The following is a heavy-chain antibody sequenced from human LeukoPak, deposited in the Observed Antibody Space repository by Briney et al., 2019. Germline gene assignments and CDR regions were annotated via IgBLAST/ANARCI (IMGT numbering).Heavy chain of an antibody. CDR1: GGSITSGIYY. Sequence: SQTLSLTCTVSGGSITSGIYYWTWIRQPAGKGLEWIGRIYTSGSTNYNPSLKSRVTISVDTSKNQFSLKLTSVTAADTAVYYCAGEFAYWGQGTLVSVSS. CDR2: IYTSGST. J-gene: IGHJ4*02. CDR3: AGEFAY. V-gene: IGHV4-61*02.